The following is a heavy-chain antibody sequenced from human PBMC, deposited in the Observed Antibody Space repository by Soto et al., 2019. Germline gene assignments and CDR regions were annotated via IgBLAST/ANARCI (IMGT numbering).Heavy chain of an antibody. J-gene: IGHJ3*02. Sequence: KPSETLSLTCAVSGGSISSGGYSWSWIRQPPGKGLEWIGYIYHSGSTYYNPSLKSRVTISVDRSKNQFSLKLSSVTAADTAVYYCARGGIVVVPAAMGAFDIWGQGTMVT. CDR1: GGSISSGGYS. V-gene: IGHV4-30-2*01. CDR2: IYHSGST. D-gene: IGHD2-2*01. CDR3: ARGGIVVVPAAMGAFDI.